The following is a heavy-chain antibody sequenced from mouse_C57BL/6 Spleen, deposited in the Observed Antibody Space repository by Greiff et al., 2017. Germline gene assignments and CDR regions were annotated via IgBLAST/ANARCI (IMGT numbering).Heavy chain of an antibody. CDR1: GYTFTSYD. CDR3: AYDYDGGPFAY. V-gene: IGHV1-85*01. CDR2: IYPRDGST. D-gene: IGHD2-4*01. J-gene: IGHJ3*01. Sequence: VQLQQSGPELVKPGASVKLSCKASGYTFTSYDINWVKQRPGQGLEWIGWIYPRDGSTKYNEKFKGKATLTVDTSSSTAYRGLHSLTSEDSAVYFCAYDYDGGPFAYWGQGTLVTVSA.